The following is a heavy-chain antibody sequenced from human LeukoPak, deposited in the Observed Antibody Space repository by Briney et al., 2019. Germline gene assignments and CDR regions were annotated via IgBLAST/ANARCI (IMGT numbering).Heavy chain of an antibody. D-gene: IGHD3-10*01. J-gene: IGHJ4*02. CDR3: ARARITMVRGVISRVFDY. CDR2: INHSGST. CDR1: GGSFSGYY. Sequence: PSETLSLTCAVYGGSFSGYYWSWIRQPPGKGLEWIEEINHSGSTNYNPSLKSRVTISVDTSKNQFSLKLSSVTAADTAVYYCARARITMVRGVISRVFDYWGQGTLVTVSS. V-gene: IGHV4-34*01.